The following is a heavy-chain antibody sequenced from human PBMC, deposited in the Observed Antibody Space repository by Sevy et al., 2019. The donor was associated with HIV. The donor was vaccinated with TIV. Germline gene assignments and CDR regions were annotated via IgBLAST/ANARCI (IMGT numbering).Heavy chain of an antibody. Sequence: GGFLRLSCAASGFTFSSYIINWVRQAPGKGLEWVSSISNTGIYIYYADSVKGRFTISRYNAKNSLYLQMNSLSAEDTAVYYCARYEEDTALVNAFDIWGQGTPVSVSS. CDR1: GFTFSSYI. J-gene: IGHJ3*02. D-gene: IGHD5-18*01. CDR3: ARYEEDTALVNAFDI. V-gene: IGHV3-21*01. CDR2: ISNTGIYI.